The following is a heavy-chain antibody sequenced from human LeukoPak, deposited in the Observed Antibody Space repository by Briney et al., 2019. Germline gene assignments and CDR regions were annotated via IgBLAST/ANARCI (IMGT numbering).Heavy chain of an antibody. CDR1: GYTFTSYA. CDR2: INAGNGNT. Sequence: ASVKVSCKASGYTFTSYAMHWVRRAPGQRLEWMGWINAGNGNTKYSQKFQGRVTITRDTSACTAYMELSSLRSEDTAVYYCAREGIAAARFDPWGQGTLATVSS. V-gene: IGHV1-3*01. CDR3: AREGIAAARFDP. J-gene: IGHJ5*02. D-gene: IGHD6-13*01.